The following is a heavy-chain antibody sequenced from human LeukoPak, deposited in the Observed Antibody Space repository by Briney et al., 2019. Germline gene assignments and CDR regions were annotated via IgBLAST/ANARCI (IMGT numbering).Heavy chain of an antibody. D-gene: IGHD4-17*01. CDR1: GLTFRSYS. J-gene: IGHJ6*03. Sequence: GGSLRLSCAASGLTFRSYSMNWVRQAPGKGLEWVSFISSSSSYIYYADSVKGRFTISRDNAKNSLYLQMNSLRAEDTAVYYCAKAPSTTHYYYYMDVWGKGTTVTVSS. CDR2: ISSSSSYI. CDR3: AKAPSTTHYYYYMDV. V-gene: IGHV3-21*01.